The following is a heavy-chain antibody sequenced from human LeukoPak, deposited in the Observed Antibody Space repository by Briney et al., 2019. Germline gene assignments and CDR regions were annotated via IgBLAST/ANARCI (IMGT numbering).Heavy chain of an antibody. D-gene: IGHD6-13*01. CDR1: GLTVSDNY. CDR3: AKDSIAAAGSDFDY. CDR2: FYSGGST. Sequence: PGGSLRLSCAAYGLTVSDNYMSWVRQAPGKGLEWVSGFYSGGSTYYADSVKGRFTISRDNSKNTLYLQMNSLRAEDTAVYYCAKDSIAAAGSDFDYWGQGTLVTVSS. J-gene: IGHJ4*02. V-gene: IGHV3-53*01.